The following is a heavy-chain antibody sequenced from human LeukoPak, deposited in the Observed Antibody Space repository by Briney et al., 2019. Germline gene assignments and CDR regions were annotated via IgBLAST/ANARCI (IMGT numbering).Heavy chain of an antibody. CDR1: GGTFSRYA. J-gene: IGHJ5*02. Sequence: SVKVSCKASGGTFSRYAISWVRQAPGQGLEWMGGIIPIFGTANYAQKFQGRVTITADESTSTAYMELSSLRSEDTAVYYCARGDIVVVPAAIPEEAPWGWFDPWGQGTLVTVSS. D-gene: IGHD2-2*01. V-gene: IGHV1-69*13. CDR2: IIPIFGTA. CDR3: ARGDIVVVPAAIPEEAPWGWFDP.